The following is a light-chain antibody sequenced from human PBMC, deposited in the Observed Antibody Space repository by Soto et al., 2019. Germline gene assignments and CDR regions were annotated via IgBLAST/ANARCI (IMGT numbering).Light chain of an antibody. CDR1: SSDVGGYNY. CDR2: DVS. CDR3: SSYTSSSILV. V-gene: IGLV2-14*01. J-gene: IGLJ2*01. Sequence: QSALTQPASVSGSPGQSITLSCTGTSSDVGGYNYVSWYQQHPGKAPKLMIYDVSNRPSGVSNRFSGSKSGNTASLTISGLQAEDEADYYCSSYTSSSILVFGGGTQLTVL.